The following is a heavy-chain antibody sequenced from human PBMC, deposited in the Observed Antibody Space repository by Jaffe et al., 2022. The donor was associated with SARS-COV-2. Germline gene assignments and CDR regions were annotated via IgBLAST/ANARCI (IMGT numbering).Heavy chain of an antibody. CDR3: TRDLVAGILDY. V-gene: IGHV1-3*04. CDR1: GYTFTNYA. CDR2: VNTGNGDT. D-gene: IGHD6-19*01. J-gene: IGHJ4*02. Sequence: QVHLVQSGAEVKMPGASVKVSCKTSGYTFTNYAVHWVRLAPGQRLEWLGWVNTGNGDTKYSQKFQDRVTITRDTSASTVYMELSSLGSEDTAMYFCTRDLVAGILDYWGQGTLVTVSS.